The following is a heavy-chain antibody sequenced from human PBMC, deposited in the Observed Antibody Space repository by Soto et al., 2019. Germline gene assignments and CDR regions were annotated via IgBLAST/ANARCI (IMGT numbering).Heavy chain of an antibody. CDR2: IDPSDSYT. CDR3: AGHLRTLEDTAMVTSDY. V-gene: IGHV5-10-1*01. D-gene: IGHD5-18*01. CDR1: GYSFTSYW. J-gene: IGHJ4*02. Sequence: PGESLKISCKGSGYSFTSYWISWVRQMPGKGLEWMGRIDPSDSYTNYSPSFQGHVTISADKSISTAYLQWSSLKASDTAMYYCAGHLRTLEDTAMVTSDYWGQGTLVTVSS.